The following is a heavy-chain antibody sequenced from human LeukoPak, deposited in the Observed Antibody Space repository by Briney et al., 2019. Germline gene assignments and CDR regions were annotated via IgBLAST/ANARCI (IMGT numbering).Heavy chain of an antibody. CDR2: ISSSSSFT. CDR1: VFTFHHYA. Sequence: GGSLRLPCAASVFTFHHYAMRWLREAPGTALEGVSYISSSSSFTNYADSVKVRFTISRDNAKNSLYLQMNSLRAEDTAVYYCAREGSSGYSGYFDLWGRGTLVTVSS. J-gene: IGHJ2*01. CDR3: AREGSSGYSGYFDL. D-gene: IGHD3-22*01. V-gene: IGHV3-11*05.